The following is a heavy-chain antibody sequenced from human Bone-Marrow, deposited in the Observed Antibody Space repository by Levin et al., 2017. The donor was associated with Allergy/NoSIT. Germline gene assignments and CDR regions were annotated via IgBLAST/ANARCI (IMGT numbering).Heavy chain of an antibody. V-gene: IGHV3-48*01. CDR1: GFTFRSYT. D-gene: IGHD3-10*01. Sequence: PGGSLRLSCAASGFTFRSYTMNWVLQAPGKGLEWISYISGSGTTIFSADSVRGRFTISRDNAKNSLYLQMNSLRGEDTAVYYCAREDYYGSGAIDYWGQGTLVTVSA. CDR2: ISGSGTTI. J-gene: IGHJ4*02. CDR3: AREDYYGSGAIDY.